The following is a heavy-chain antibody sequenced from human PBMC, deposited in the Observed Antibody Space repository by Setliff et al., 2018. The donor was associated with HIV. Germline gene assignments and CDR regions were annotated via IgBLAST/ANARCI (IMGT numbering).Heavy chain of an antibody. J-gene: IGHJ4*02. CDR2: IYYSGST. CDR1: GGSISSSSYY. D-gene: IGHD5-12*01. V-gene: IGHV4-39*01. Sequence: SETLSLTCTVSGGSISSSSYYWGWIRQPPGKGLEWIGSIYYSGSTYYNPSLKSRVTISVDTSKNQFSLKLGSVTAADTAVYYCARKLDIVATIFWGQGTLVTVSS. CDR3: ARKLDIVATIF.